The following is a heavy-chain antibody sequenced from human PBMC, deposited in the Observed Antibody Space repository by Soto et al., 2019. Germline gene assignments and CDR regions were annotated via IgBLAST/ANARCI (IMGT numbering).Heavy chain of an antibody. CDR3: ARAGRITMVRGVKNWFDP. CDR1: GYTFTSYA. J-gene: IGHJ5*02. Sequence: GASVKVSCKASGYTFTSYAMNWVRQAPGQGLEWMGWINTNTGNPTYAQGFTGRFVFSLDTSVSTAYLQICSLKAEDTAVYYCARAGRITMVRGVKNWFDPWGQGTLVTVSS. V-gene: IGHV7-4-1*01. CDR2: INTNTGNP. D-gene: IGHD3-10*01.